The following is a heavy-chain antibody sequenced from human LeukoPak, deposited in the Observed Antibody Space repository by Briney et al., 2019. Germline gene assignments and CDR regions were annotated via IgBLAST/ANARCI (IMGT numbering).Heavy chain of an antibody. CDR2: ISYTGST. CDR3: ARHVWLIAAAGLGYMDV. V-gene: IGHV4-59*08. Sequence: SETLSLTCTVSGAAITTHSWSWIRQPPGKGPEWIVCISYTGSTNYNPSLKSRVTLSVDTSKNQFSLKLSSVTAADTAVYYCARHVWLIAAAGLGYMDVWGKGTTVTVSS. D-gene: IGHD6-13*01. CDR1: GAAITTHS. J-gene: IGHJ6*03.